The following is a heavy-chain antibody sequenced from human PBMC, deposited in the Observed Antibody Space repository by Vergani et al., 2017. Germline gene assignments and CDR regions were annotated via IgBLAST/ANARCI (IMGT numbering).Heavy chain of an antibody. Sequence: EVQLVESGGGLVKPGGSLRLSCAASGFTFSSYSMNWVRQAPGKGLEWVSSISSSSSYIYYAYSVKGRFTISRDNAKNSLYLQMNSLRAEDTAVYYCARVRGTEDYWGQGTLVTVSS. CDR1: GFTFSSYS. CDR2: ISSSSSYI. D-gene: IGHD1-26*01. CDR3: ARVRGTEDY. J-gene: IGHJ4*02. V-gene: IGHV3-21*01.